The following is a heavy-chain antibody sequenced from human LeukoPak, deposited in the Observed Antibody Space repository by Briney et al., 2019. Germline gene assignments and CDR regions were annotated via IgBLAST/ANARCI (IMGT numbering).Heavy chain of an antibody. V-gene: IGHV4-61*01. CDR1: GGSVSSGSYY. CDR3: ARCFDI. CDR2: IYYSGTT. Sequence: SETLSLTCIVSGGSVSSGSYYWSWIRQPPGKGLEWIGYIYYSGTTNYNPSLKRRVTISVDTSKNQFSLNLSSVTAADTAVYYCARCFDIWGQGTMVTVSS. J-gene: IGHJ3*02.